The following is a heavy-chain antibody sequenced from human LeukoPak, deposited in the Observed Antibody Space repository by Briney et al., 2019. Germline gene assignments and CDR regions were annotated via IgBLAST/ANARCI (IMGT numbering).Heavy chain of an antibody. V-gene: IGHV4-59*01. D-gene: IGHD1-26*01. J-gene: IGHJ4*02. CDR2: IYYSGST. CDR3: ARDRAGWDL. CDR1: GGSISSYY. Sequence: SETLSLTCTVSGGSISSYYWSWIRQPPGRGLEWIGYIYYSGSTNYNPSLKSRVTISVDTSKNQFSLKLSSVTAADTAVYYCARDRAGWDLWGQGTLVTVSS.